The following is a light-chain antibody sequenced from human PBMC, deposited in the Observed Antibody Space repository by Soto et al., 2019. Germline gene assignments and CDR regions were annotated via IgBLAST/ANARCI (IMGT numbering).Light chain of an antibody. V-gene: IGLV2-14*01. Sequence: QSALTQPAAVAGSPGQSITISCTGTSSDVGGYNYVSWYQQHPAKYPKLLIYDVSHRPSGVSNRVSGSQSGNTASLTISGLQYEDEADYDCTSYTGSSTLVFGTGTKLTVL. CDR2: DVS. CDR3: TSYTGSSTLV. CDR1: SSDVGGYNY. J-gene: IGLJ1*01.